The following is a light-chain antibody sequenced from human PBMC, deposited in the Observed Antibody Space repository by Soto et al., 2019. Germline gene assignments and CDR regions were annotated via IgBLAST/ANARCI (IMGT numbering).Light chain of an antibody. CDR1: QSLVHPDGNIY. V-gene: IGKV2-30*02. Sequence: DVVMTQSPLSLPVTLVQPASISCRSSQSLVHPDGNIYLSWFQQRPGQSPRRLIYKVSNRDSGVPDRISGSGSGTGFTLRISRVEAEDVGIYYCMQGTHWPWTFGQGTKVDIK. CDR3: MQGTHWPWT. CDR2: KVS. J-gene: IGKJ1*01.